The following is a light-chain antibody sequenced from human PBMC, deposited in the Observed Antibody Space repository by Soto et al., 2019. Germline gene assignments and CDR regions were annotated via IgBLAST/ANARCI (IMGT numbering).Light chain of an antibody. V-gene: IGLV2-23*02. CDR2: EVS. CDR1: SSDVGSYNL. Sequence: QSVLTQPASVSGSPGQSITISCTGTSSDVGSYNLVSWYQQHPGKAPKLMIYEVSKRPSGVSNRFSGSKSGNTASLTISGLQAEDEADYYCCSDAGSSTWVFGGGIKLTVL. J-gene: IGLJ3*02. CDR3: CSDAGSSTWV.